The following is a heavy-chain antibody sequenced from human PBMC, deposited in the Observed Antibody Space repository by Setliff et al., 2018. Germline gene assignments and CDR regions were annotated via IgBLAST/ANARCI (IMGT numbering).Heavy chain of an antibody. CDR1: GGTFSSYA. CDR3: ARETTYSSSWYGWFDP. CDR2: IIPIFGTA. J-gene: IGHJ5*02. Sequence: SVKVSCKASGGTFSSYAISWVRQAPGQGLEWMGRIIPIFGTANYAQKFQGRVTITADKATSTAYMELSSLRSEDTAVYYCARETTYSSSWYGWFDPWGQGTLVTVSS. V-gene: IGHV1-69*06. D-gene: IGHD6-13*01.